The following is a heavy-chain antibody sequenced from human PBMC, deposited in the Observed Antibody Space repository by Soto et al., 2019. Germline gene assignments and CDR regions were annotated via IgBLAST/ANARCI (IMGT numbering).Heavy chain of an antibody. V-gene: IGHV3-30*18. CDR3: AKGVWSSSGYYLRGFYYYYGMDV. CDR2: ISYDGSNK. D-gene: IGHD3-22*01. CDR1: GFTFSSYG. Sequence: PGGSLRLSCAASGFTFSSYGMHWVRQAPGKGLEWVAVISYDGSNKYYADSVKGRFTISRDNSKNTLYLQMNSLRAEDTAVYYCAKGVWSSSGYYLRGFYYYYGMDVWGQGTTVTVSS. J-gene: IGHJ6*02.